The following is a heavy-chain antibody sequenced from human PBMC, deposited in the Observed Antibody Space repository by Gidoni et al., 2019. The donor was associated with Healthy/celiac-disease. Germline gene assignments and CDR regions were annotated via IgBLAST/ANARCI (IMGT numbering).Heavy chain of an antibody. CDR3: ARDSGDYDILTGYSRDWFDP. Sequence: QVQLQESGPGLVKPSETLSLTCTVSVYSISSGYYWGWFRQPPGKGLEWIWSIYHSGSTYYNPSLKSRVTISVDTSKNQFSLKLSSVTAADTAVYYCARDSGDYDILTGYSRDWFDPWGQGTLVTVSS. CDR2: IYHSGST. CDR1: VYSISSGYY. V-gene: IGHV4-38-2*02. J-gene: IGHJ5*02. D-gene: IGHD3-9*01.